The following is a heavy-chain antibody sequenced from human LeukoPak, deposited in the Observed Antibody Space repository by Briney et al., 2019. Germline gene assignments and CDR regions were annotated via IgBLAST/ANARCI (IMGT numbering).Heavy chain of an antibody. CDR1: GITFSNYA. J-gene: IGHJ4*02. CDR3: AKDKPYYYDSSGSTYFDY. V-gene: IGHV3-23*01. Sequence: GGSLRLSCAASGITFSNYAMSWVRQAPGKGLEWVSIIGYRGGSIYYAYSVKGRFTISRDNSKNTLYLQMNSLRAEDTAVYYCAKDKPYYYDSSGSTYFDYWGQGTLVTVSS. CDR2: IGYRGGSI. D-gene: IGHD3-22*01.